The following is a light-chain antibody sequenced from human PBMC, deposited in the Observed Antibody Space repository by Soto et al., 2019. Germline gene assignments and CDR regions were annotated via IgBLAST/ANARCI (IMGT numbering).Light chain of an antibody. J-gene: IGKJ5*01. CDR2: GAS. CDR3: QHYASSPIT. Sequence: VLTQSPDTLSLSPGATAILSCRASQSIDTYSAWYQFKPGQRPRLLIYGASSRALGIPDRFIGRGSGTNFTLTIHRLEHEDFAVYFCQHYASSPITFGQGTRLEIK. V-gene: IGKV3-20*01. CDR1: QSIDTY.